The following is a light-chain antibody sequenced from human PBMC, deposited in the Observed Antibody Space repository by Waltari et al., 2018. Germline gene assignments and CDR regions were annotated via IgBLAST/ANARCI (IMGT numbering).Light chain of an antibody. Sequence: QSALTQPPSVSGSPGQSVTISCTGTSSDARMYNFVSWYQQHPDTAPTPLIYDVNKRPSGVPDRFPGSKSGNTASLTISGLQGEDEADYYCCSYAGSYTYVFGTGTKVTAL. J-gene: IGLJ1*01. CDR2: DVN. CDR3: CSYAGSYTYV. V-gene: IGLV2-11*02. CDR1: SSDARMYNF.